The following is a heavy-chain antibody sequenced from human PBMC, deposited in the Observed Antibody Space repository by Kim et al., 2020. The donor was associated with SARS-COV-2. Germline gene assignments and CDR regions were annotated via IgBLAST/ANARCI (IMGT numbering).Heavy chain of an antibody. CDR3: ARGNFWSGYYKDAFDI. Sequence: SFQSQVTISADKSISTAYLQWSSLKASDTAMYYCARGNFWSGYYKDAFDIWGQGTMVTVSS. D-gene: IGHD3-3*01. V-gene: IGHV5-51*01. J-gene: IGHJ3*02.